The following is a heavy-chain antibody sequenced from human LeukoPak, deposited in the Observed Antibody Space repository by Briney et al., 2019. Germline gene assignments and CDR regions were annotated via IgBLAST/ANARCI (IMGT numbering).Heavy chain of an antibody. D-gene: IGHD6-13*01. CDR3: ARDQIGSW. V-gene: IGHV3-21*01. CDR1: GFTFSSYS. CDR2: ISSSSSYI. J-gene: IGHJ4*02. Sequence: GGSLRLSCAASGFTFSSYSMNWVRQAPGKGLEWVSSISSSSSYIYYADSVEGRFTISRDNAKKSVYLQMDSLRVEDTAVYYCARDQIGSWWGQGTLVIVSS.